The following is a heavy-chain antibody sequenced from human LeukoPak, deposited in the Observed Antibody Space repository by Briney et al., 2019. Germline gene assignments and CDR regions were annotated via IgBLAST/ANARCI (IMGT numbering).Heavy chain of an antibody. CDR2: VSGSGDIT. D-gene: IGHD6-19*01. V-gene: IGHV3-23*01. J-gene: IGHJ4*02. Sequence: QPGGSLRLSCAASGFTFNSYAMTWVRQAPGKGLEWVAHVSGSGDITYYADSVKGRFTIFRDNSKNTLYLQMDSLRAEDTAVYYCAKTTDGNSSGRNPGWTIEYWGQGTLVTVSS. CDR3: AKTTDGNSSGRNPGWTIEY. CDR1: GFTFNSYA.